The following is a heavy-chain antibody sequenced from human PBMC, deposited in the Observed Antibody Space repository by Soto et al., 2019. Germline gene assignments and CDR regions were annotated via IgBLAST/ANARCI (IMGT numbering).Heavy chain of an antibody. CDR1: GGSISSSTDY. CDR2: MYYSGST. Sequence: PSETLSLTCTVSGGSISSSTDYWGWIRQPPGKGLEWIGSMYYSGSTYYNPSLKSRVTISVDTSKNQISLKLSSVTAADTAVYFCARLNRGYGSIGRIDYWGQGTLVTVSS. V-gene: IGHV4-39*01. D-gene: IGHD3-10*01. J-gene: IGHJ4*02. CDR3: ARLNRGYGSIGRIDY.